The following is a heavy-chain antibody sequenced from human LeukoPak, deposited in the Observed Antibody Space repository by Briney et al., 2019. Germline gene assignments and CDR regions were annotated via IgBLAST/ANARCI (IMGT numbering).Heavy chain of an antibody. CDR2: INHSGST. Sequence: PSETLSLTCAVYGGSFSGYYWSWIRQPPGKGLEWIGEINHSGSTNYNPSLKSRVTISVDTSKNQFSLKLSSVTAADTAVYYCARARGYSYGYGTWGQGTLVTVSS. CDR3: ARARGYSYGYGT. V-gene: IGHV4-34*01. J-gene: IGHJ5*02. CDR1: GGSFSGYY. D-gene: IGHD5-18*01.